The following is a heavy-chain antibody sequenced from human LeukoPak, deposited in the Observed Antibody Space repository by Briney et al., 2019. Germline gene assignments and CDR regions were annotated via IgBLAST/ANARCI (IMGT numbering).Heavy chain of an antibody. CDR3: ARDLVRHPAYCGGDCYYYGMDV. D-gene: IGHD2-21*01. CDR2: ISYDGSNK. J-gene: IGHJ6*02. V-gene: IGHV3-30-3*01. Sequence: PGRSLRLSCAASGFTFSSYAMHWVRQAPGKGLEWVAVISYDGSNKYYADSVKGRFTISRDNSKNTLYLQMNSLRAEDTAAYYCARDLVRHPAYCGGDCYYYGMDVWGQGTTVTVSS. CDR1: GFTFSSYA.